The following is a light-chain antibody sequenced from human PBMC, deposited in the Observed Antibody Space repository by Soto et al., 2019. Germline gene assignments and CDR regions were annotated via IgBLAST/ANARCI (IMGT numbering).Light chain of an antibody. Sequence: EIVLTQSPATLSLSPGERATLSCRASQSVSSYLAWYQQKPGQAPRLLIYDASNRATGIPARFSGSGSGTDFTLTTGSLEPEDFAGYYCQHGNDWPPFTFGQGTKLEIK. J-gene: IGKJ2*01. V-gene: IGKV3-11*01. CDR3: QHGNDWPPFT. CDR2: DAS. CDR1: QSVSSY.